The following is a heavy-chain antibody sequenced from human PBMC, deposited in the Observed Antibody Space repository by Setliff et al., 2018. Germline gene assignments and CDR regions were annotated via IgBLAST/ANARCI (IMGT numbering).Heavy chain of an antibody. CDR1: GGSITSGSYY. CDR2: LHTSGTT. D-gene: IGHD2-21*01. CDR3: AKEHVVISYVSNTHQHYGMDV. Sequence: TLSLTCAVSGGSITSGSYYWSWIRQPAGEGLEWIGRLHTSGTTVYNPSLKGRVTISVDTSKNLLSLTLKSVTAADTAVYYCAKEHVVISYVSNTHQHYGMDVWGQGTTVTVS. V-gene: IGHV4-61*02. J-gene: IGHJ6*02.